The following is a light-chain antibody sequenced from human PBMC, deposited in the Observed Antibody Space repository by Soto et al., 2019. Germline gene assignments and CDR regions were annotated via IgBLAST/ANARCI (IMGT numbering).Light chain of an antibody. CDR1: QSVSSRY. J-gene: IGKJ5*01. Sequence: EIVLTQSPDTLSLSPGDSATLSCRASQSVSSRYLAWYQQKPGQAPRLLISGASSRATGIPDRFSGSGSGTDFTLTISSLEPEDFAVFYCQQYDDSITFGPGTRLEIE. CDR3: QQYDDSIT. CDR2: GAS. V-gene: IGKV3-20*01.